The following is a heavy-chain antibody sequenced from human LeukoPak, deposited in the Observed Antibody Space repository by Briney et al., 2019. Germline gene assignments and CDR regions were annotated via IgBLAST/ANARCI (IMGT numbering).Heavy chain of an antibody. D-gene: IGHD2-15*01. CDR2: INPNSGGT. V-gene: IGHV1-2*02. CDR1: GYTFTGYY. J-gene: IGHJ4*02. Sequence: ASVKVSCKASGYTFTGYYMHWVRQAPGQGLEWMGWINPNSGGTNYAQKFQGRVTMTRDTSISTAYMELSRLRSDDTAVYYCARGIVVVDATAGDYWGQGTLVTVSS. CDR3: ARGIVVVDATAGDY.